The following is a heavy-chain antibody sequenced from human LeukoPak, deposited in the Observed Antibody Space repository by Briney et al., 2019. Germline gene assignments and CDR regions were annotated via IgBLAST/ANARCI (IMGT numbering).Heavy chain of an antibody. V-gene: IGHV3-23*01. J-gene: IGHJ4*02. Sequence: GGSLRLSCAASGFTFSSYAMSRVRQAPGKGLEWVSAISGSGGSTYYADSVKGRFTISRDNSKNTLYLQMNSLRAEDTAVYYCAKLEGLRLEGTFDYWGQGTLVTVSS. CDR1: GFTFSSYA. CDR3: AKLEGLRLEGTFDY. D-gene: IGHD4-17*01. CDR2: ISGSGGST.